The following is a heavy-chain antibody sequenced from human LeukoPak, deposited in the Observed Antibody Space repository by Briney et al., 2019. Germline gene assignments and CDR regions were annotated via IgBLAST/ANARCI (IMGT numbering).Heavy chain of an antibody. Sequence: SGGSLRLSCAASGFTFRSYVMSWVRQAPGKRLEWVSAITGDGGGTNHADSVKGRFTISRDNSKNTLYLQMNSLRAEDTAVYYCARRLGYCTNGVCYNYFDYWGQGTLVTVSS. CDR3: ARRLGYCTNGVCYNYFDY. D-gene: IGHD2-8*01. J-gene: IGHJ4*02. V-gene: IGHV3-23*01. CDR1: GFTFRSYV. CDR2: ITGDGGGT.